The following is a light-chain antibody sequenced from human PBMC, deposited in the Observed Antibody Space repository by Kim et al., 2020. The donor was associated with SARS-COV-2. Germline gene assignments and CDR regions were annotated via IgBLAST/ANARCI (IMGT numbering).Light chain of an antibody. CDR1: RGHNTYV. Sequence: QLVLTQSSSASASLGSSVKLTCTLSRGHNTYVIAWHQQQPGKAPRFLMKLDLGGGYNKGSGVPDRFSGSSSGADRYLTISNLQSEDEASYYCETWDSNTRVFGGGTQLTVL. CDR3: ETWDSNTRV. J-gene: IGLJ2*01. V-gene: IGLV4-60*03. CDR2: LDLGGGY.